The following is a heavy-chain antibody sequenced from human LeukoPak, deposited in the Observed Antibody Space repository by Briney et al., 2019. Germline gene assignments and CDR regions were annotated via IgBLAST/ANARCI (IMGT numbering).Heavy chain of an antibody. CDR1: GGSFSGYY. CDR3: ARVIGSYYYMDG. Sequence: PSETLSLTCAVYGGSFSGYYWTGIRQPPGKGLEGIGEINHSGSTDYNPSLKSRVTISVDTSKNQFSLKLRSVTAADTAVYYCARVIGSYYYMDGWGKGTTVTVSS. CDR2: INHSGST. J-gene: IGHJ6*03. D-gene: IGHD5-12*01. V-gene: IGHV4-34*01.